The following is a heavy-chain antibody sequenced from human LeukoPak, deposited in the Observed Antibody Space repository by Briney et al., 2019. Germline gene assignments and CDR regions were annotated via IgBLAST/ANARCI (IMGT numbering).Heavy chain of an antibody. CDR2: IYPGDSDT. CDR3: ARFAGHDYGDYYFDY. Sequence: GESLKISCKGSGYSFTSYWIGWVRQMPGKGLEWMGIIYPGDSDTRYSPSFQGQVTISADKSISTAYLQWSSLKASDTAMCYCARFAGHDYGDYYFDYWGQGTLVTVSS. D-gene: IGHD4-17*01. J-gene: IGHJ4*02. CDR1: GYSFTSYW. V-gene: IGHV5-51*01.